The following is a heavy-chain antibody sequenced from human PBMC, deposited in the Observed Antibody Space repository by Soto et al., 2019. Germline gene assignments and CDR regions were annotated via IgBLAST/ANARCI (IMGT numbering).Heavy chain of an antibody. Sequence: EVQLVESGGGLVKPGGSLRLSCAASGFTFSSYSMNWVRQAPGKGLEWVSSISSSSSYINYVDSVKDRITISRDNAKNSLYLQMNSLRAEDKAVYYCAREDSSSIVGIGDGMDVWGQGTTVTVSS. D-gene: IGHD6-6*01. CDR1: GFTFSSYS. CDR3: AREDSSSIVGIGDGMDV. V-gene: IGHV3-21*01. J-gene: IGHJ6*02. CDR2: ISSSSSYI.